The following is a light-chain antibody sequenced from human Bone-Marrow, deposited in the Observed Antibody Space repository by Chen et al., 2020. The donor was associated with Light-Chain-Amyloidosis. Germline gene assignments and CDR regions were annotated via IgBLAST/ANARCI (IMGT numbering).Light chain of an antibody. J-gene: IGLJ3*02. V-gene: IGLV1-51*01. CDR3: GAWDISLSGRV. CDR2: DSN. CDR1: SSNIGKNY. Sequence: QSALTQPPSLSAPPGQNVTISRSRSSSNIGKNYVSWYQQLPGTAPKLLIYDSNKRPSGIPDRFSGTQSRTSAALGITGLQTGDEADYYCGAWDISLSGRVFGGGTRLTIL.